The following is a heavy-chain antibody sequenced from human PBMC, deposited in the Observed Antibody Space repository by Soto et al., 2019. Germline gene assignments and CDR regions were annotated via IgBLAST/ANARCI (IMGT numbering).Heavy chain of an antibody. CDR3: AKARPVYFYDSAGYAFDH. D-gene: IGHD3-22*01. CDR2: LRGDGSNT. J-gene: IGHJ4*02. Sequence: VQLLESGGGLVQRGGSLRLSCAASGFTFSNFAMSWVRQAPGKGLEWVSGLRGDGSNTYYADSVKGRFTISRDNSKNTLYLQMESLRAEDTALYYCAKARPVYFYDSAGYAFDHWGQGALVTVSS. CDR1: GFTFSNFA. V-gene: IGHV3-23*01.